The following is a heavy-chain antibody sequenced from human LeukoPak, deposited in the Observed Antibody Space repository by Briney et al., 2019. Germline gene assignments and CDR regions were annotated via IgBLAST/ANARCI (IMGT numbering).Heavy chain of an antibody. Sequence: GGSLRLSCEASGFIFSDYWMTWVRQAPGKGLEWVANIKYDGSEKYCVDSLKGRFTISRDNTKNSLYLEMNRLRAEDTALYYCARARKWLGVSNWFDPWGQGTLVTVSS. CDR2: IKYDGSEK. V-gene: IGHV3-7*01. CDR3: ARARKWLGVSNWFDP. CDR1: GFIFSDYW. D-gene: IGHD3-22*01. J-gene: IGHJ5*02.